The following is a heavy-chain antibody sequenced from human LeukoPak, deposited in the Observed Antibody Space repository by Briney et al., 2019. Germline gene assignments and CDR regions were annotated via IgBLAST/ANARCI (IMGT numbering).Heavy chain of an antibody. J-gene: IGHJ5*02. CDR2: VYYTGSA. CDR1: GGPFSNYY. V-gene: IGHV4-34*01. D-gene: IGHD3-10*01. Sequence: SETLSLTCAVNGGPFSNYYWTWIRQPPGKGLEWIATVYYTGSAYYNPSLKSRVTISVDTSKSQFSLKLSSVTTADTALYYCARYASGSYYWFDPWGQGTLVTVSS. CDR3: ARYASGSYYWFDP.